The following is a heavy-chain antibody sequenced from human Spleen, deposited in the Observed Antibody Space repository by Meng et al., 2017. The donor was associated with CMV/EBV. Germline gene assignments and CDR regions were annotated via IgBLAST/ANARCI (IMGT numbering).Heavy chain of an antibody. J-gene: IGHJ5*02. CDR2: INHSGST. V-gene: IGHV4-34*01. CDR3: ARSPMGYCTGTSCYTGWFDP. CDR1: SFSGYY. D-gene: IGHD2-2*02. Sequence: SFSGYYWSWIRQPPGKGLEWIGEINHSGSTNYNPSLKTRVTISVDTSRNQFSLKLSSVTAADTAVYYCARSPMGYCTGTSCYTGWFDPWGQGTLVTVSS.